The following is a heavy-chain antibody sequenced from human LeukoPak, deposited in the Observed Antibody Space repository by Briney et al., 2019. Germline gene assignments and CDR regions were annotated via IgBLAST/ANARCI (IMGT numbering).Heavy chain of an antibody. V-gene: IGHV3-9*01. CDR3: AKDISSGIAAAGSFDY. J-gene: IGHJ4*02. CDR1: GFTFDDYA. D-gene: IGHD6-13*01. Sequence: HPGGSLRLSCAASGFTFDDYAMHWVRHAPGKGLEWVSGISWNSGSIGYADSVKGRFTISRDNAKNSLYLQMNSLRAEDTALYYCAKDISSGIAAAGSFDYWGQGTLVTVSS. CDR2: ISWNSGSI.